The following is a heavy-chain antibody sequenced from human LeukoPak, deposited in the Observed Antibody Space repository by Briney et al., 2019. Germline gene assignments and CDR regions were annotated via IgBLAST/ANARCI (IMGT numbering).Heavy chain of an antibody. CDR2: ISSTTSYK. J-gene: IGHJ6*02. Sequence: GGSLRLSCAASGFTFSSYSMNWVRQAPGKGLEWVSFISSTTSYKYYADSVKGRFTISRDNAKNSLYLQMNSLRAEDTAVYYCARGRSGWSPYYYFGMDVWGQGTTVTVSS. CDR1: GFTFSSYS. D-gene: IGHD6-19*01. CDR3: ARGRSGWSPYYYFGMDV. V-gene: IGHV3-21*01.